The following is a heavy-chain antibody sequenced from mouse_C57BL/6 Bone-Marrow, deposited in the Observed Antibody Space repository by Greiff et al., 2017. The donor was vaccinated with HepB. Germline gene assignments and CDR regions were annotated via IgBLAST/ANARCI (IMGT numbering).Heavy chain of an antibody. V-gene: IGHV1-50*01. CDR3: ARGVYYGYFYWYFDV. J-gene: IGHJ1*03. CDR1: GYTFTSYW. D-gene: IGHD2-2*01. Sequence: VQLQQPGAELVKPGASVKLSCKASGYTFTSYWMQWVKQRPGQGLEWIGEIDPSDSYTNYNQKFKGKATLTVDTSSSTAYMQLSSLTSEDSAVYYCARGVYYGYFYWYFDVWGTGTTVTVSS. CDR2: IDPSDSYT.